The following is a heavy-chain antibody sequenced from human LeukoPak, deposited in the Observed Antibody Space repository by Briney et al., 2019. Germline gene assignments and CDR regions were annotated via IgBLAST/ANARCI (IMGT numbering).Heavy chain of an antibody. CDR1: GYTFTGHY. CDR2: INPTGGT. V-gene: IGHV1-2*02. CDR3: ARDLGWSSSH. Sequence: ASVKVSCKASGYTFTGHYMNWVLLAPGQGLEWMGWINPTGGTTYAQKFQDRVTMTRDTSINTAYMELSGLRSDDTAVYYCARDLGWSSSHWGQGTLVTVSS. D-gene: IGHD6-6*01. J-gene: IGHJ4*02.